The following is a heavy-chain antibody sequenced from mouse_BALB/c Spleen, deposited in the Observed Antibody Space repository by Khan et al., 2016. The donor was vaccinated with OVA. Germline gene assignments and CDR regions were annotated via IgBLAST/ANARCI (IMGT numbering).Heavy chain of an antibody. V-gene: IGHV3-2*02. J-gene: IGHJ2*01. CDR1: GYSITSYYT. D-gene: IGHD1-1*01. CDR2: IGYSGCT. CDR3: ASGGLLLRDQGYFDY. Sequence: EVQLQESGPGLLKPSQSLSLTCTVTGYSITSYYTWNLIRQFPGNKLECMTYIGYSGCTSYNPTLKSRISITRDTSKNQFFLQLKSVTTEDPAAYYCASGGLLLRDQGYFDYWGQGTTLTVSS.